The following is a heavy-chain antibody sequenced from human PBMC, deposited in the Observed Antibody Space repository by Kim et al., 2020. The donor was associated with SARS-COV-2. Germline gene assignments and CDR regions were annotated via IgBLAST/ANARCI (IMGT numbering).Heavy chain of an antibody. D-gene: IGHD4-17*01. Sequence: SVKGRFTISRDNAKSTLYLQMNGLRTEDTAVYYCAKVDDYGSSGFSAFFGSWGQGTRVTVSS. J-gene: IGHJ4*02. CDR3: AKVDDYGSSGFSAFFGS. V-gene: IGHV3-74*01.